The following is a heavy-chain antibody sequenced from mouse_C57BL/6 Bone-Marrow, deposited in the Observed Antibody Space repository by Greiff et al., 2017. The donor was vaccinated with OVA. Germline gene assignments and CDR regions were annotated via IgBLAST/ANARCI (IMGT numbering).Heavy chain of an antibody. V-gene: IGHV1-4*01. CDR1: GYTFTSYT. CDR3: ARKKFSNFYAMDY. D-gene: IGHD2-5*01. J-gene: IGHJ4*01. Sequence: QVQLKQSGAELARPGASVKMSCKASGYTFTSYTMHWVKQRPGQGLEWIGYINPSSGYTKYNQKFKDKATLTADKSSSTAYMQLSSLTSEDSAVYYCARKKFSNFYAMDYWGQGTSVTVSS. CDR2: INPSSGYT.